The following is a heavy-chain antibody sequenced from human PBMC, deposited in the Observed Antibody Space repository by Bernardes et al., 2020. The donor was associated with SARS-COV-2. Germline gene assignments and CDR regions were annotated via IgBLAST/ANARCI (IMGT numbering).Heavy chain of an antibody. D-gene: IGHD3-3*01. Sequence: GGSLRLSCAASGFTFSDNALHWVRQAPGKGLEWVAVIAYEGSNKYYADSVKGRFTISRDNSKDTLYLQMNGLRDEDTALYYCARGGIFGAVKGGMDVWGQGTTVTVSS. V-gene: IGHV3-30-3*01. CDR2: IAYEGSNK. CDR3: ARGGIFGAVKGGMDV. CDR1: GFTFSDNA. J-gene: IGHJ6*02.